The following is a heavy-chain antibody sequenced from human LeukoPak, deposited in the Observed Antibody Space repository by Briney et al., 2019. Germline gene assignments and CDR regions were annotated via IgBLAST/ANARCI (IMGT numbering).Heavy chain of an antibody. V-gene: IGHV3-30*14. CDR1: GFTFSSYA. J-gene: IGHJ6*03. D-gene: IGHD2-21*02. Sequence: GGSLRLSCAASGFTFSSYAMHWVRQAPGKGLEWVAVISYDGSNKYYADSVKGRFTISRDNSKNTLYLQMGSLRAEDMAVYYCARSMTAVTTYYYFYYMDVWGKGTTVTVSS. CDR3: ARSMTAVTTYYYFYYMDV. CDR2: ISYDGSNK.